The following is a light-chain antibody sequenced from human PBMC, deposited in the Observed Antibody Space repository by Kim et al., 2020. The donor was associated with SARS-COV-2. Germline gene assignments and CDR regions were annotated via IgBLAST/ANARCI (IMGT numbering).Light chain of an antibody. J-gene: IGLJ3*02. Sequence: GQRVTISCSGDFSNIGANIVNWYQQFPGTAPKLLIHTTNQRRSGVPDRFSGSGSGTSASLAISGLQSEDEADYYCAAWDDSLDGWVFGGGTKVTVL. V-gene: IGLV1-44*01. CDR3: AAWDDSLDGWV. CDR1: FSNIGANI. CDR2: TTN.